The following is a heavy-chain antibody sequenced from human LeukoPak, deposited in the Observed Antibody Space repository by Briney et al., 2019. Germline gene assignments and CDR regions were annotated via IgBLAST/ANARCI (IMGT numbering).Heavy chain of an antibody. J-gene: IGHJ4*02. V-gene: IGHV1-24*01. Sequence: ASVKVSCKVSGYTLTELSMHWVRQPPGKGLEWMGGFDPEDGETIYAQKFQGRVTMTEDTSTDTAYMELSSLRSEDTAVYYCAPIARYSSGWELDYWGQGTLVTVSS. CDR1: GYTLTELS. CDR2: FDPEDGET. CDR3: APIARYSSGWELDY. D-gene: IGHD6-19*01.